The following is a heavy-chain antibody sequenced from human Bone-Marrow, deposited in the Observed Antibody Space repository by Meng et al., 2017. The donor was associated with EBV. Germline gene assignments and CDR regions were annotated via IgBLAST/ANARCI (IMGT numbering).Heavy chain of an antibody. CDR1: GFPVSSSY. D-gene: IGHD3-3*01. CDR2: FSSAAST. CDR3: ARGRYDFWSGQASLWYFDL. Sequence: EVNLVESGGDLVQPGGSLRLSCEASGFPVSSSYLSWVRQTPGKGLQWVSMFSSAASTHYADSVNGRFTVSRDTSKNTLYLHMNDLRGEDTAFYFCARGRYDFWSGQASLWYFDLWGRGTLVTVSS. V-gene: IGHV3-53*01. J-gene: IGHJ2*01.